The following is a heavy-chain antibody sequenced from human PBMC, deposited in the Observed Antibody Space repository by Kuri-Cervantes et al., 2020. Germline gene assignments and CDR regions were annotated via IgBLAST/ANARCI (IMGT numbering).Heavy chain of an antibody. V-gene: IGHV3-7*01. CDR3: ARDPLVTAIRDDALDI. D-gene: IGHD2-21*02. Sequence: GESLKISCAASGFTFSSYWMSWVRQAPGKGLEWVANIKQDGSEKYYVDSVKGRFTISRDNSKNTLYLQMNSLRAEDTAVYYCARDPLVTAIRDDALDIWGQGTMVTVSS. CDR2: IKQDGSEK. J-gene: IGHJ3*02. CDR1: GFTFSSYW.